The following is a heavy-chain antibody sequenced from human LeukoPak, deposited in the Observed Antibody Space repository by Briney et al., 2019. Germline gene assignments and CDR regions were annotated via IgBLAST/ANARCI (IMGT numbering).Heavy chain of an antibody. CDR1: GYTFTVKF. D-gene: IGHD3-22*01. CDR2: IEPNSGGA. Sequence: ASVKVSCKTSGYTFTVKFLHWLRQAPGQGLEWMAGIEPNSGGAVYGQHFRGWVTVTRDTSVSTAYMELSRLRSDDTAVYYCAVENFYDRSGYSKAFDYWGQGTLVTVSS. CDR3: AVENFYDRSGYSKAFDY. V-gene: IGHV1-2*04. J-gene: IGHJ4*02.